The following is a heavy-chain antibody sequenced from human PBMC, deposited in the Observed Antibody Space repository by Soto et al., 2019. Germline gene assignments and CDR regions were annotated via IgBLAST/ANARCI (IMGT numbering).Heavy chain of an antibody. Sequence: SETLSLTCTVSGGSISDYYWSWVRQPPGKGLEWIGYVDYSGSTNYNPPLKSRVTISVDTSKNQFSLKLSSVTAADTAVFYCATHSNGWPYYFNYWGQGTLVTVSS. CDR1: GGSISDYY. CDR2: VDYSGST. CDR3: ATHSNGWPYYFNY. J-gene: IGHJ4*02. D-gene: IGHD6-19*01. V-gene: IGHV4-59*01.